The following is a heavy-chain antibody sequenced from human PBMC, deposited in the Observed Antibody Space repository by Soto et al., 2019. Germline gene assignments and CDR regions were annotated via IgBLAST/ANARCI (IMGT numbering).Heavy chain of an antibody. J-gene: IGHJ4*02. CDR3: ASDPMVRGVIIGNY. CDR1: GYTFTSYG. V-gene: IGHV1-18*01. Sequence: GASVKVSCKASGYTFTSYGISWVRQAPGQGLEWMGWISAYNGNTNYAQKLQGRVTMTTDTSTSTAYMELRSLRSDDTAVYYCASDPMVRGVIIGNYWGQGTLVTVSS. CDR2: ISAYNGNT. D-gene: IGHD3-10*01.